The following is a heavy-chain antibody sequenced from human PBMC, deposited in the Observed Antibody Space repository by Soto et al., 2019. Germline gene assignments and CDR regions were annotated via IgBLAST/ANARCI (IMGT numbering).Heavy chain of an antibody. V-gene: IGHV4-30-4*02. CDR1: GGSISSGDYY. Sequence: SESLSLTCTVSGGSISSGDYYWSWIRQPPGKGLEWIGYIYYSRSTYYNPSLKCRVTISVDTSKNQFSLKLSSVTAADTAVYYCARTEYSSGYYDEYFQHWGQGTLVTVSS. CDR3: ARTEYSSGYYDEYFQH. J-gene: IGHJ1*01. D-gene: IGHD3-22*01. CDR2: IYYSRST.